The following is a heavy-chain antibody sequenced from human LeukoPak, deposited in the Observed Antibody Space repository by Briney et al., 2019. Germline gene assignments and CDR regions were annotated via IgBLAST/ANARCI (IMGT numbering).Heavy chain of an antibody. CDR1: GDSVSRNSAA. CDR2: TYYRAQWFN. D-gene: IGHD7-27*01. Sequence: SQTLSLTCDISGDSVSRNSAAWNWIRQSPSRGLEWLGRTYYRAQWFNDYAASVKVRISINPDTSKNQFSLQLNSVTPEDTAVYYGAEGMGIFDHWGQGTLVSVSS. V-gene: IGHV6-1*01. CDR3: AEGMGIFDH. J-gene: IGHJ4*02.